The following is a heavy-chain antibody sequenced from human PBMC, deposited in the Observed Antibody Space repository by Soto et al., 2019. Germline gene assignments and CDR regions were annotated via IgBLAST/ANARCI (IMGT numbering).Heavy chain of an antibody. J-gene: IGHJ3*02. V-gene: IGHV3-21*01. CDR2: ISSSSYI. Sequence: GGSLRLSCAASGFTFSSYSMNWVRQAPGKGLEWVSSISSSSYIYYADSVKGRFTISRDNAKNSLYLQMNSLRAEDTAVYYCARKMAAAIDAFDIWGQGTMVTVSS. CDR1: GFTFSSYS. D-gene: IGHD6-13*01. CDR3: ARKMAAAIDAFDI.